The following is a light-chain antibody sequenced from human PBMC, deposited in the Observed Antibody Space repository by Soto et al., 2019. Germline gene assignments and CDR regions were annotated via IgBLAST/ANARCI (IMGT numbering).Light chain of an antibody. CDR2: RNN. Sequence: QSVVTQPPSASGTPGQRVTISCSGGSSNIGYSYVYWYQQVPGTAPKLLIQRNNQRPSGVPDRFSGSKSGTSASLAISGLRSEDEADYFCAAWDDSLRGVIFGGGTKPPS. CDR1: SSNIGYSY. CDR3: AAWDDSLRGVI. V-gene: IGLV1-47*01. J-gene: IGLJ2*01.